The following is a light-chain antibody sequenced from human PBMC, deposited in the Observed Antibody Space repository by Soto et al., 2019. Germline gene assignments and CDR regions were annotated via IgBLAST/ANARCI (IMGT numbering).Light chain of an antibody. J-gene: IGKJ2*01. CDR2: DAS. Sequence: EVVMTQSPATLSVSPGVGATLSCRASQSVSSNLVWYQQKPGQAPRLLIYDASTRATGIPARFSGSGSGTESTLTISSLQSEDLALYFCQQCNNWPYTFGRGTKLEIK. V-gene: IGKV3-15*01. CDR3: QQCNNWPYT. CDR1: QSVSSN.